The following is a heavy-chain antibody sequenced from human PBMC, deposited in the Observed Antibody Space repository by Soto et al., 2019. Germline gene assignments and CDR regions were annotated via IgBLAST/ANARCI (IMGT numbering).Heavy chain of an antibody. J-gene: IGHJ4*02. CDR2: VCYRGNT. Sequence: LQLQGSGPGLVQPSETLSLTCTVSGGSISSSTFCWGWIRQPPGEGLEWIGGVCYRGNTRYNPSLAGPETISRDTSKHQLSLKVSSVTAADTAVYYCARSPLRDGSYSIPRTFDYWGQGTLVTVSS. CDR1: GGSISSSTFC. CDR3: ARSPLRDGSYSIPRTFDY. V-gene: IGHV4-39*01. D-gene: IGHD1-26*01.